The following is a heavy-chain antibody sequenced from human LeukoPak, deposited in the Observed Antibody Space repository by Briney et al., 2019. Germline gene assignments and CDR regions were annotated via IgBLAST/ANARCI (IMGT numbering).Heavy chain of an antibody. V-gene: IGHV3-30*04. CDR1: GFTFIAYS. CDR2: LSYDGSNQ. Sequence: GGSLRLSCAASGFTFIAYSLHWLRQAPGKGLEWVADLSYDGSNQYYADSVKGRFTISRDTSKNVLYLQMNSLGAEDTAVYYCAREYGIAAVGGLDVWGKGLTVTVSS. CDR3: AREYGIAAVGGLDV. J-gene: IGHJ6*04. D-gene: IGHD6-25*01.